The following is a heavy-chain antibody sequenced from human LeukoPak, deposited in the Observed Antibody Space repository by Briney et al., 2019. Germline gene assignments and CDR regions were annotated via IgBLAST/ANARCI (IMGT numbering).Heavy chain of an antibody. V-gene: IGHV4-30-2*01. CDR3: WGYSYGYDY. J-gene: IGHJ4*02. Sequence: PSETLSLTCTVSGGSISSGGYSWNWIRQPPGKGLEWIGYIYHSGSTYYNPSLKSRVTISVDMSKNQLSLKLSSVTAADTAVYYCWGYSYGYDYWGQGTLVTVSS. CDR2: IYHSGST. D-gene: IGHD5-18*01. CDR1: GGSISSGGYS.